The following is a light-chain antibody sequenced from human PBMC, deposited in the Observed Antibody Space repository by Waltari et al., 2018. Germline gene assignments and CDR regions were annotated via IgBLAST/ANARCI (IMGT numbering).Light chain of an antibody. CDR1: QSIKIW. V-gene: IGKV1-5*03. Sequence: TCRASQSIKIWLTWYQQKPGKAPNLLIYKASTLQSGVPSRFSGSGSGTEFALTINSLQPDDFATYYCQQYDTYPWTFGQGTKVEIK. J-gene: IGKJ1*01. CDR3: QQYDTYPWT. CDR2: KAS.